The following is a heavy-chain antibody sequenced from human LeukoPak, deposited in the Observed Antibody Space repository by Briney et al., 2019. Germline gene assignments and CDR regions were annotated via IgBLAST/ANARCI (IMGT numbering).Heavy chain of an antibody. J-gene: IGHJ4*02. CDR3: ARERSFYGANLAVDY. Sequence: GGSLRLSCAAFGFTFSDYYMSWIRQAPGKGLEWVSYISLSGSTIHYTDSVKGRFTISRDNARDSLFLQMNSLRAEDTAVYYCARERSFYGANLAVDYWGQGTLVTVSS. V-gene: IGHV3-11*01. CDR1: GFTFSDYY. CDR2: ISLSGSTI. D-gene: IGHD4/OR15-4a*01.